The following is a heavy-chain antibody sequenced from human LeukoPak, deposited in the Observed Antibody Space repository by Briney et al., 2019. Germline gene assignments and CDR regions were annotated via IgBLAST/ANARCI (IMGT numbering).Heavy chain of an antibody. D-gene: IGHD2-21*01. CDR2: IRYDGSNK. J-gene: IGHJ4*02. CDR1: GFTFSSYG. V-gene: IGHV3-30*02. Sequence: PGGSLRLSCAASGFTFSSYGMHWVRQAPGKGLEWVAFIRYDGSNKYYGDSVKGRFSISRDNSKNTMFLQMNSLRAEDTAVYYCAKDPYSGADYWGQGTLVIVSS. CDR3: AKDPYSGADY.